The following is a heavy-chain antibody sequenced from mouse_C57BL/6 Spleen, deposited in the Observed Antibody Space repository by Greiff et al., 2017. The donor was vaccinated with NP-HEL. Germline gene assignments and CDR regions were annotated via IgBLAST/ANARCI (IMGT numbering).Heavy chain of an antibody. CDR3: ARFTTVVATDY. Sequence: VQLQESGAELVKPGASVKISCKASGYAFSSYWMNWVKQRPGKGLEWIGQIYPGDGDTNYNGKFKGKATLTADKSSSTAYMQLSSLTSEDSAVYCCARFTTVVATDYWGQGTTLTVSS. CDR2: IYPGDGDT. CDR1: GYAFSSYW. V-gene: IGHV1-80*01. J-gene: IGHJ2*01. D-gene: IGHD1-1*01.